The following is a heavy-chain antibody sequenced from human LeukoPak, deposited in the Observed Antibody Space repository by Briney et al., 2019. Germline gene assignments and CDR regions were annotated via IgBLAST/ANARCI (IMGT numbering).Heavy chain of an antibody. D-gene: IGHD2-15*01. CDR3: ARSDCSGGSCYFRENSFDY. CDR1: GYSFTSYW. V-gene: IGHV5-51*01. J-gene: IGHJ4*02. CDR2: IYPGDSDT. Sequence: GESLKISCKGSGYSFTSYWIGWVRQMPGNGLEWMGIIYPGDSDTRYSPSFQGQVTISADKSISTACLQWSSLKASDTAMYYCARSDCSGGSCYFRENSFDYWGQGTLVTVSS.